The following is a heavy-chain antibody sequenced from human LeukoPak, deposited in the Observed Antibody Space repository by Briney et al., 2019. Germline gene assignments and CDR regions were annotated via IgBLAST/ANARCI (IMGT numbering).Heavy chain of an antibody. CDR3: ARGAYQLPAKSLEVYFDY. CDR2: IRYDGSNK. CDR1: GFTFSSYN. D-gene: IGHD2-2*01. J-gene: IGHJ4*02. V-gene: IGHV3-30*02. Sequence: GGSLRLSCAASGFTFSSYNMNWVRQAPGKGLEWVAFIRYDGSNKYYADSVKGRFTISRDNSKNTLYLQMNSLRAEDTAVYYCARGAYQLPAKSLEVYFDYWGQGTLVIVSS.